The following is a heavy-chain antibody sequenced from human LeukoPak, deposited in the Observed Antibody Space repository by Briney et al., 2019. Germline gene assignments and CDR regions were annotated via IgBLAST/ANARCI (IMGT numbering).Heavy chain of an antibody. J-gene: IGHJ3*02. CDR3: ANLPSTIPLSDI. D-gene: IGHD3-3*01. CDR1: GFTFSSYG. CDR2: IRYDGSNK. Sequence: GGSLRLSCAASGFTFSSYGMHWVRQAPGKGLEWVAFIRYDGSNKYYADSVKGRFTISRDNSKNTLYLQMNSLRAEDTAVYYCANLPSTIPLSDIWGQGTMVTVSS. V-gene: IGHV3-30*02.